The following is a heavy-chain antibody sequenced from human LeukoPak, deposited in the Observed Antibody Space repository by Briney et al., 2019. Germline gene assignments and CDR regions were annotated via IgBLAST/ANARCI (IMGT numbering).Heavy chain of an antibody. J-gene: IGHJ4*02. CDR3: ARESPCSGDGCHARLDY. Sequence: ASVKVSCKASGYIFTNYVIHWVRQAPGQRLEWMGWVNAGNGNTKYSQKFQGRVTITRDTSASTAYRELSSLRSEDTAVYYCARESPCSGDGCHARLDYWGQGTLVTVSS. CDR1: GYIFTNYV. V-gene: IGHV1-3*01. D-gene: IGHD2-15*01. CDR2: VNAGNGNT.